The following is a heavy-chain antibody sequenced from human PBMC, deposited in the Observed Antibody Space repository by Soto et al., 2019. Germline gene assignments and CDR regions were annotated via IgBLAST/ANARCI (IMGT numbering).Heavy chain of an antibody. CDR2: ISESGVYT. CDR3: AKETSHNTYCTFDF. CDR1: GFTFSTYA. J-gene: IGHJ3*01. Sequence: GGSLRLSCTASGFTFSTYAMSWVRQAPGEGLEWVSSISESGVYTDYADSVKGRFTISRDNSKNTLYVQMSSLRAEDTAVYYCAKETSHNTYCTFDFWGPGTMDTV. V-gene: IGHV3-23*01. D-gene: IGHD2-8*02.